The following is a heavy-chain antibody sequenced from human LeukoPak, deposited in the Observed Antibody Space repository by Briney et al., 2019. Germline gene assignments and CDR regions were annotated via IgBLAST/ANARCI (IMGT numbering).Heavy chain of an antibody. D-gene: IGHD6-13*01. V-gene: IGHV4-34*01. CDR2: INHSGST. J-gene: IGHJ4*02. Sequence: SETLSLTCAVYGVSFSGYYWSWIRQPPGKGLEWIGEINHSGSTNYNPSLKSRVTISVDTSKNQFSLKLSSVTAADTAVYYCARGRYSSSWYRGTDFDYWGQGTLVTVSS. CDR1: GVSFSGYY. CDR3: ARGRYSSSWYRGTDFDY.